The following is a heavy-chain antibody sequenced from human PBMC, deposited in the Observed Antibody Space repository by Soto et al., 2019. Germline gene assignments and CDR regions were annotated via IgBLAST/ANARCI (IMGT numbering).Heavy chain of an antibody. D-gene: IGHD2-8*01. CDR2: IIPISGTT. V-gene: IGHV1-69*13. CDR3: ARVRCFNGLCHTADYGMDV. J-gene: IGHJ6*02. Sequence: GASVKVCCKASGDVFRSYGINWVRQAPGQGLEWMGGIIPISGTTNYAQKFQGRVAITADESTDTVYMELSRLRSEDTAVYFCARVRCFNGLCHTADYGMDVWGQGTTVTVSS. CDR1: GDVFRSYG.